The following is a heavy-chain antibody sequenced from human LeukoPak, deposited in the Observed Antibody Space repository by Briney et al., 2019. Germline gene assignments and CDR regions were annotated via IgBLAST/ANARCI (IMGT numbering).Heavy chain of an antibody. D-gene: IGHD4-17*01. V-gene: IGHV3-53*01. CDR3: ARDTADNWFDP. Sequence: GGSLRLSCSASGFTVITSFMSWVRQAPGKGLEWVSVIYNDGTTYYADSVKGRFTISRDNAKNSLYLQMNSLRAEDTAVYYCARDTADNWFDPWGQGTLVTVSS. CDR2: IYNDGTT. J-gene: IGHJ5*02. CDR1: GFTVITSF.